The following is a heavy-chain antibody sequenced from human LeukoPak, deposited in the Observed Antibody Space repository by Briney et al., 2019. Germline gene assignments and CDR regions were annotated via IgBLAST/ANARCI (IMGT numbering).Heavy chain of an antibody. CDR1: GFTFSSYA. Sequence: PGGSLRLSCAASGFTFSSYAMSWVRQAPGKGLEWVSAISNSGGSTYYADSVKGRFTISRDSSRKTLYLQMNSLRAEDSALYYCAKSVYNYGPNLPAIDYWGQGTLVTVSS. D-gene: IGHD5-18*01. CDR2: ISNSGGST. J-gene: IGHJ4*02. V-gene: IGHV3-23*01. CDR3: AKSVYNYGPNLPAIDY.